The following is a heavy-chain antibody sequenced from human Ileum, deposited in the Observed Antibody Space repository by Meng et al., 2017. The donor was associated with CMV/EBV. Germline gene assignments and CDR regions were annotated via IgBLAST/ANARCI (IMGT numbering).Heavy chain of an antibody. CDR1: GFTFTSYT. J-gene: IGHJ4*02. D-gene: IGHD1-26*01. CDR3: ARDPGLDNSGNSWATFDY. V-gene: IGHV3-21*01. Sequence: GGSLRLSCAASGFTFTSYTMNWVRQAPGKGLEWVSSMSTSGTYIYYADSVKGRFTISRDNAKNSLFLQMNSLRAEDTAVYYCARDPGLDNSGNSWATFDYWGQGALVTVSS. CDR2: MSTSGTYI.